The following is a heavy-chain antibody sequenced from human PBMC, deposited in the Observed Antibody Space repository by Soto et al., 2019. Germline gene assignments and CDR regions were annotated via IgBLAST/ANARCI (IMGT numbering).Heavy chain of an antibody. CDR1: GFTFSSYA. V-gene: IGHV3-23*01. J-gene: IGHJ5*02. CDR2: ISGSGGST. CDR3: ATNPPPFGVVISNWFDP. Sequence: AGGSLRLSCAASGFTFSSYAMSWVRQAPGKGLEWVSAISGSGGSTYYADSVKGRFTISRDNSKNTLYLQMNSLRAEDTAVYYCATNPPPFGVVISNWFDPWGQGTLVTVSS. D-gene: IGHD3-3*01.